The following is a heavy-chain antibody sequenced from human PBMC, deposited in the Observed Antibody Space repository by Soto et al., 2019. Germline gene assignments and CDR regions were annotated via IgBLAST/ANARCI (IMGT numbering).Heavy chain of an antibody. CDR1: GYTFTSYD. CDR2: MNPNSGNT. Sequence: ASVKVSCKASGYTFTSYDINWVRQATGQGLEWMGWMNPNSGNTGYAQKFQGRVTMTRNTSISTAYMELSSLRSEDTAVCYCAREAVYYYYMDVWGKGTTVTVSS. D-gene: IGHD6-19*01. J-gene: IGHJ6*03. V-gene: IGHV1-8*01. CDR3: AREAVYYYYMDV.